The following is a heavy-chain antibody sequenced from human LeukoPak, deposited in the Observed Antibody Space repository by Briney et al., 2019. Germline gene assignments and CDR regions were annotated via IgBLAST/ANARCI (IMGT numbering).Heavy chain of an antibody. CDR2: ISWNSGSI. V-gene: IGHV3-9*01. Sequence: GRSLRLSWAASGFTFDDYAMHWVRQTPGNGLEWVSGISWNSGSIGYADSVRGRFTISRDNAKNSLHLQMNSLRAEDTALYYCAKDTQQLVRGSEYGMDVWGQGTTVTVSS. CDR1: GFTFDDYA. CDR3: AKDTQQLVRGSEYGMDV. D-gene: IGHD6-13*01. J-gene: IGHJ6*02.